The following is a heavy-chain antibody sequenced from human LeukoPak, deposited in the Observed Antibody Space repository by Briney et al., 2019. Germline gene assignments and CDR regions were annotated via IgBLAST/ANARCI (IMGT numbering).Heavy chain of an antibody. CDR2: IYSGGST. CDR3: AKDMNYYDPLAFDI. J-gene: IGHJ3*02. V-gene: IGHV3-53*01. D-gene: IGHD3-22*01. Sequence: PGGSLRLSCAASGFTVSSNDMSWVRQAPGKGLECISVIYSGGSTYYADSVKGRFTISRDNSKNTLYLQMNSLRAEDTAVYYCAKDMNYYDPLAFDIWGQGTMVTVSS. CDR1: GFTVSSND.